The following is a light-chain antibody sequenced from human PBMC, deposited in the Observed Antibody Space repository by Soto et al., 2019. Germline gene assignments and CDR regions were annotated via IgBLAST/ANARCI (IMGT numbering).Light chain of an antibody. CDR2: DAS. J-gene: IGKJ1*01. CDR1: QSISSW. CDR3: QQYNSYSA. V-gene: IGKV1-5*01. Sequence: DIQMTQSPSTLSASVGDRVTITCRASQSISSWLAWYQQKPGKAPKLLIYDASSLESGVPSRFSGSGSGTEFPLTISSLQTDAFATYYCQQYNSYSAFGQGTKVEIK.